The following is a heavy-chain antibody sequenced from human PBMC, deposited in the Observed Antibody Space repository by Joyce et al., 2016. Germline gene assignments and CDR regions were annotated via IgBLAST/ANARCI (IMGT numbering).Heavy chain of an antibody. CDR1: GDTFSNYA. Sequence: QVLLVQSGAEVKKPGSSVKVSCKASGDTFSNYAISWVRQAPGPGLEWLGGIIPVFGTKNYAQKFQDRVMITADESTSTAYMELSSLRSEDTAVYYCARIKYFGSSGYYYGGFDYWGQGTLVTVSS. D-gene: IGHD3-22*01. CDR2: IIPVFGTK. J-gene: IGHJ4*02. V-gene: IGHV1-69*01. CDR3: ARIKYFGSSGYYYGGFDY.